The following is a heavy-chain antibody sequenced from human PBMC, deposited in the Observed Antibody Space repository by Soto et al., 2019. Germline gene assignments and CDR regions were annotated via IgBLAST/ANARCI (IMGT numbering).Heavy chain of an antibody. CDR2: VPYTGAQT. Sequence: EVQLLESGGGSVQPGGSLRLSCTASGFNFGNYAMGWVRQAPGKGLEWLSSLAVPYTGAQTYYADSVAGRLIVSRDDSKNTLYLELNSLRADDTAVYYCAKDWGRIAVAGWTDWGPGTLVTVSS. CDR1: GFNFGNYA. D-gene: IGHD6-19*01. CDR3: AKDWGRIAVAGWTD. V-gene: IGHV3-23*01. J-gene: IGHJ4*02.